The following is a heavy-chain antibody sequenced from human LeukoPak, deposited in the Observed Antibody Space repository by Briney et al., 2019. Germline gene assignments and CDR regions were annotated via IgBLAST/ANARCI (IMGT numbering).Heavy chain of an antibody. V-gene: IGHV5-51*01. CDR2: IYPGTSDT. J-gene: IGHJ4*02. D-gene: IGHD3-22*01. Sequence: GESLKISCKASGYSFTNYWIGWVRQTPGKGLEWMGIIYPGTSDTKYSPSFQGHVTVSADKSISTAYLQWSSLEASDTAMYYCARRGYDSRGYHFYFDYWGQGTLVTVSS. CDR1: GYSFTNYW. CDR3: ARRGYDSRGYHFYFDY.